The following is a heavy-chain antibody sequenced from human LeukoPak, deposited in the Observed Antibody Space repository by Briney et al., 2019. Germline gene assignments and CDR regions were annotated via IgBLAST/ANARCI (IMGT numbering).Heavy chain of an antibody. V-gene: IGHV4-59*01. J-gene: IGHJ3*02. CDR1: GGSISSYY. Sequence: MASETLSLTCTVSGGSISSYYWSWIRQPPGKGLEWIGYIHYSGSTNYNPSLKSRVTISVDTSKNQFSLKLSSVTAADTAVYYCARDLTMVRGIFFPEDAFDIWGQGTMVTVSS. CDR2: IHYSGST. CDR3: ARDLTMVRGIFFPEDAFDI. D-gene: IGHD3-10*01.